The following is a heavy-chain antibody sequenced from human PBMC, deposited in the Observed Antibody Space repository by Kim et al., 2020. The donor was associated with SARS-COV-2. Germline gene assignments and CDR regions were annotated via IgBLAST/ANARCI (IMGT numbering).Heavy chain of an antibody. CDR3: ARGLRYYGSGSYSYYMDV. D-gene: IGHD3-10*01. Sequence: SETLSLTCAVYGGSFSGYYWSWIRQPPGKGLEWIGEINHSGSTNYNPSLKSRVTISVDTSKNQFSLKLSSVTAADTAVYYCARGLRYYGSGSYSYYMDVWGKGTTVTVSS. CDR2: INHSGST. J-gene: IGHJ6*03. CDR1: GGSFSGYY. V-gene: IGHV4-34*01.